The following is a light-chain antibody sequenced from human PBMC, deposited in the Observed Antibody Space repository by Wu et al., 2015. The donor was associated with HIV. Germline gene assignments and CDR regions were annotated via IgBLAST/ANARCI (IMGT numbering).Light chain of an antibody. V-gene: IGKV3-20*01. J-gene: IGKJ1*01. CDR2: GAS. CDR3: QQYGSSPRT. Sequence: EIVLTQSPGTVSLSPGERVTVSCRASQSVSRNFLAWYQQKSGQAPRLLIYGASNRATGIPDRFSGSGSGTDFTLTISRLKSEDFAVYYCQQYGSSPRTFGQGTKVEIK. CDR1: QSVSRNF.